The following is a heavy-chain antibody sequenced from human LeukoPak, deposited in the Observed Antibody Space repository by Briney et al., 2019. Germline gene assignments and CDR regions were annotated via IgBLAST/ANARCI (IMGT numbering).Heavy chain of an antibody. V-gene: IGHV1-2*02. CDR2: INPNSGGT. Sequence: ASVKVSCKASGYTFPGYYMHWVRQAPGQGLEWMGWINPNSGGTNYAQKFQGRVTMTRDTSISTAYMELSRLRSDDTAVYYCARAYYYGSGSGNNWFDPWGQGTLVTVSS. J-gene: IGHJ5*02. CDR3: ARAYYYGSGSGNNWFDP. CDR1: GYTFPGYY. D-gene: IGHD3-10*01.